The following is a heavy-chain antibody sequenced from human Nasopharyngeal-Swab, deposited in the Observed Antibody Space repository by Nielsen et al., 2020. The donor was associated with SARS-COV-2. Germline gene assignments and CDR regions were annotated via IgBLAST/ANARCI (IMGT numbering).Heavy chain of an antibody. CDR2: IKNNGSEK. J-gene: IGHJ6*03. CDR3: AKITAEYDFWSHQYYYYMDV. Sequence: GRSRRLSGEATGLRSRGYWMTWVRQAPGKGREWVANIKNNGSEKYYGDSVRGRFTISRDNAKTSLFLQMSTLRAEDTAVYYCAKITAEYDFWSHQYYYYMDVWGKGTTVTVSS. D-gene: IGHD3-3*01. CDR1: GLRSRGYW. V-gene: IGHV3-7*03.